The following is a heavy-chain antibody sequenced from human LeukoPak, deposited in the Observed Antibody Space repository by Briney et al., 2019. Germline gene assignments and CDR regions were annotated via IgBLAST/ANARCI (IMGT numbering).Heavy chain of an antibody. CDR3: ARQSTIAAARIDP. Sequence: PSETLSLTCTVSGGSISDSNYYWGWIRQPPGRGLEWIGNIYYSGSAYYSPSLKSRVTVSVDTSKNQFSLKLSSVTAADTAVYYCARQSTIAAARIDPWGQGTLVTVSS. CDR1: GGSISDSNYY. CDR2: IYYSGSA. D-gene: IGHD6-25*01. J-gene: IGHJ5*02. V-gene: IGHV4-39*01.